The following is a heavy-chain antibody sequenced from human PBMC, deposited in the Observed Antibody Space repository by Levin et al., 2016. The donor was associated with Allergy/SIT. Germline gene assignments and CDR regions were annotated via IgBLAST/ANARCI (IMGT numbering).Heavy chain of an antibody. D-gene: IGHD3-22*01. J-gene: IGHJ4*02. Sequence: VRQMPGKGLEWMGRIDPSDSYTNYSPSFQGHVTISADKSISTAYLQWSSLKASDTAMYYCARMDYYDSSGYYAYWFDYWGQGTLVTVSS. CDR2: IDPSDSYT. CDR3: ARMDYYDSSGYYAYWFDY. V-gene: IGHV5-10-1*01.